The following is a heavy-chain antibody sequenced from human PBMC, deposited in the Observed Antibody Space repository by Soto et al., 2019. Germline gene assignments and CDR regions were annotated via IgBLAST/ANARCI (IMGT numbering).Heavy chain of an antibody. D-gene: IGHD1-26*01. J-gene: IGHJ5*02. CDR3: ASQVGATRENWFDP. V-gene: IGHV4-39*01. CDR1: GGSISSSSYY. CDR2: IYYSGST. Sequence: SETLSLTCTVSGGSISSSSYYWGWIRQPPGKGLEWIGSIYYSGSTYYNPSLKSRVTISVDTSKNQFSLKLSSVTAADTAVYYCASQVGATRENWFDPWGQGTLVTVS.